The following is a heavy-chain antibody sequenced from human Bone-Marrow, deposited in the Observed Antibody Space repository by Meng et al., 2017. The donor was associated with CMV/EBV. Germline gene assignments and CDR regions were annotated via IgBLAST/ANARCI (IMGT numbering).Heavy chain of an antibody. CDR2: ISSSSSYI. CDR1: GFTFSSYS. J-gene: IGHJ3*02. Sequence: GESLKISCAASGFTFSSYSMNWVRQAPGKGLEWLSSISSSSSYIYYADSAKGRFTISRDNAKNSLYLQMDSLRAEDTAFYSCARDPTYCSSTSCYVDGFDIWGQGTMVTVSS. CDR3: ARDPTYCSSTSCYVDGFDI. D-gene: IGHD2-2*01. V-gene: IGHV3-21*01.